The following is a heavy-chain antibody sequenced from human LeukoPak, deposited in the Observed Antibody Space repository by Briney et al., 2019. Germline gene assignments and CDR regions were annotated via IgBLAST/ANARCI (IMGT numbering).Heavy chain of an antibody. CDR3: RKTSPSDHLMARVGYFDY. CDR1: GFTFSSYA. D-gene: IGHD1-26*01. CDR2: ISGSGGST. Sequence: PGRSLRLSCAASGFTFSSYAMSWVRQAPGKGLEWVSAISGSGGSTYYADSVKGRFTISRDNSKNTLYLQMNSLRAEDTAVYYCRKTSPSDHLMARVGYFDYWGQGTLVTVSS. J-gene: IGHJ4*02. V-gene: IGHV3-23*01.